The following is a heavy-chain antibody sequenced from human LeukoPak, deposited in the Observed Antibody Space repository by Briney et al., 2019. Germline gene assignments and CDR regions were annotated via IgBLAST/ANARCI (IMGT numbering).Heavy chain of an antibody. V-gene: IGHV1-18*01. Sequence: GASVKVSCKASGYIFTTYGISWVRQAPGQGLEWMGWISAYNGNTNYAQKLQGRVTMTTDTSTSTAYMELRSLRSDDTAVYYCARGVVKRSIAVAGTEIFDYWGQGTLVTVSS. CDR3: ARGVVKRSIAVAGTEIFDY. J-gene: IGHJ4*02. CDR2: ISAYNGNT. D-gene: IGHD6-19*01. CDR1: GYIFTTYG.